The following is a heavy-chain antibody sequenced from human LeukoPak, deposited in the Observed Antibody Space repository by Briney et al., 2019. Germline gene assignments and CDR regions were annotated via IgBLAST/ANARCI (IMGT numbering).Heavy chain of an antibody. J-gene: IGHJ6*02. CDR3: ARGLYCSGGSCFYGMDV. CDR1: GGTFSSYA. CDR2: IIPILGIA. V-gene: IGHV1-69*04. D-gene: IGHD2-15*01. Sequence: ASVKVSCKASGGTFSSYAISWVRQAPGQGLEWMGRIIPILGIANYAQKFQGRVTITADKSTSTAYMELSSLRSEDTAVYHCARGLYCSGGSCFYGMDVWGQGTTVTVSS.